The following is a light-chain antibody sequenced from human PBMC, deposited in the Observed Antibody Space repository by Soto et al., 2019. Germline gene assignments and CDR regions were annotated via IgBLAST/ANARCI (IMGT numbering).Light chain of an antibody. V-gene: IGLV2-8*01. J-gene: IGLJ2*01. CDR3: SSYVATSRVV. CDR2: EVN. CDR1: SSDVGGYNY. Sequence: QSALTQPPSASGSPGQSVAISCTGTSSDVGGYNYVSWYQQHPGKAPKLMIYEVNKRPSGVPDRFSGSKSGNTASLTVSGLQAEDEADYYCSSYVATSRVVFGGGTKLTVL.